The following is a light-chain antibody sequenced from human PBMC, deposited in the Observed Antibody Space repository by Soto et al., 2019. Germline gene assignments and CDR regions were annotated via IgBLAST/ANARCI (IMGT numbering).Light chain of an antibody. CDR1: QSLRSI. V-gene: IGKV3-15*01. J-gene: IGKJ4*01. CDR2: GAS. Sequence: VMTQSPATLSVSPGERATLSCGASQSLRSILAWYQQKPGQAPRLLIYGASTRATGIPARFSGSGSGTDFTLTITRLEPEDFAVYYCQQYQSLTFGGGTKVDI. CDR3: QQYQSLT.